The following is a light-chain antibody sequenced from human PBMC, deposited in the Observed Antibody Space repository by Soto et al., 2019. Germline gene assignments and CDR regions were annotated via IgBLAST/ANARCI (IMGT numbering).Light chain of an antibody. CDR2: KAS. V-gene: IGKV1-5*03. J-gene: IGKJ1*01. CDR1: QSISSW. Sequence: IQMTQYPSTLSASVGDRVTITCRASQSISSWLAWYQQKPGKAPKLLIYKASSLESGVPSRFSGSGSGTEFTLTISSRQPDDFATYYCQQYNNYPWTFGQGTKVEI. CDR3: QQYNNYPWT.